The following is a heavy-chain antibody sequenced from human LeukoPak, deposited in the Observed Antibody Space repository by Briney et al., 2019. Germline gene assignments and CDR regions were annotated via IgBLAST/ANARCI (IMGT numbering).Heavy chain of an antibody. CDR3: AKDRSRHWYGHFDT. V-gene: IGHV3-43D*04. J-gene: IGHJ4*02. CDR2: ISWGGGST. CDR1: GFTFDDYA. Sequence: QPGGSLRLSCAASGFTFDDYAMHWVRQAPGKGLEWVCLISWGGGSTYYADSVKGRFTISRDNSKNSLYLHMNSLRAKDTALYYCAKDRSRHWYGHFDTSGQGTLGTVSS. D-gene: IGHD6-13*01.